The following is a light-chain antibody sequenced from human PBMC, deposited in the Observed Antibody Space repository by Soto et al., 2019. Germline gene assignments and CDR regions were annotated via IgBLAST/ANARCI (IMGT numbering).Light chain of an antibody. CDR2: GAV. Sequence: EIVMTQSPATLSVSPGERATLSCRASQSVGGDLAWYQQIPGQAPRLLIYGAVTRATGVSARFSGSGSGTEFTLTVDSLQSEDRAIYYCQQYYAWPRTFGQGTKLEI. CDR1: QSVGGD. J-gene: IGKJ2*01. CDR3: QQYYAWPRT. V-gene: IGKV3-15*01.